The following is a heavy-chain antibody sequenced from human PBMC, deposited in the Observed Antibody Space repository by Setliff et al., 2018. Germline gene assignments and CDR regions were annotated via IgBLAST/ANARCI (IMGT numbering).Heavy chain of an antibody. Sequence: GASVKVSCKASGYTFSAFYIYWVRQAPGQGLEWVGRINTNNGGTNYAQKFQGRVTLSRDTSITTAYMELSRLRADDTAVYYCAALPNLQLRWTERVPYWGQGTLVTVSS. CDR3: AALPNLQLRWTERVPY. CDR1: GYTFSAFY. CDR2: INTNNGGT. J-gene: IGHJ4*02. D-gene: IGHD4-17*01. V-gene: IGHV1-2*06.